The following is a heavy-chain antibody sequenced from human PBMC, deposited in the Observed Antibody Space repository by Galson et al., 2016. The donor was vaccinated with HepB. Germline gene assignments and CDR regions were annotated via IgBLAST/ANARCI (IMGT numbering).Heavy chain of an antibody. J-gene: IGHJ6*02. V-gene: IGHV3-23*01. D-gene: IGHD3-9*01. CDR1: GFTFSNYA. CDR3: ARYYDILTGYSNYGMDV. CDR2: ISGSGGST. Sequence: SLRLSCAASGFTFSNYAMSWVRQAPGKGLEWVSDISGSGGSTYYADSVKGRFTISGDNAKNTLYLQMNSLRAEDTAVYYCARYYDILTGYSNYGMDVWGQGTMVTVSS.